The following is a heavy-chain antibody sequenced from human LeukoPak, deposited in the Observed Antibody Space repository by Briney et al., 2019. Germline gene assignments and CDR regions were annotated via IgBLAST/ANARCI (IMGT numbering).Heavy chain of an antibody. CDR3: ARGSAGPRLGY. Sequence: SETLPLTCAAYGGSVTGDFWTWIRQPPGKGLEWIGEINLRGDTTYNPALKSRVTILIDTSDNQSSLKLSSVTAADAALYYCARGSAGPRLGYWGQGTLVTVSS. CDR1: GGSVTGDF. J-gene: IGHJ4*02. V-gene: IGHV4-34*01. D-gene: IGHD1-1*01. CDR2: INLRGDT.